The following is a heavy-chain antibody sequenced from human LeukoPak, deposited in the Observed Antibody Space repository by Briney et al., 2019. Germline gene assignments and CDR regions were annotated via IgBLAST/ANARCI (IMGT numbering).Heavy chain of an antibody. CDR3: AREYYSDSSAYIDY. D-gene: IGHD3-22*01. V-gene: IGHV4-59*01. CDR1: GASISNYY. Sequence: SETLSLTCTVSGASISNYYWSWTRQPPGKGLEWIGCIYDSGGTNYNPSLKSRVTISVDTSKNQFSLKLSSVTAADTAVYYCAREYYSDSSAYIDYWGQGTLVTVSS. J-gene: IGHJ4*02. CDR2: IYDSGGT.